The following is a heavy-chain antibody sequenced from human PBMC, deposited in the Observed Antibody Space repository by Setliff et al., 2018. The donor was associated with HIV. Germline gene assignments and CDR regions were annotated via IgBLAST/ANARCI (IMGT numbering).Heavy chain of an antibody. CDR1: GGSISSSSYY. Sequence: KTSETLSLTCTVSGGSISSSSYYWNWFRQYPGKGLEWIGYIHYTGTTNQNPSLRSLITISLDTSKNQFSLKLTSVTAADTAVYYCARAPYVSGSFGWFDPWGQGTLVTAPQ. V-gene: IGHV4-31*01. CDR2: IHYTGTT. J-gene: IGHJ5*02. CDR3: ARAPYVSGSFGWFDP. D-gene: IGHD3-10*01.